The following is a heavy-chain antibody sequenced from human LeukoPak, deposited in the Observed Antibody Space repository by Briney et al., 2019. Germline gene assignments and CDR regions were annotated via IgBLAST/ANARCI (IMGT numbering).Heavy chain of an antibody. CDR3: TTDYYGSGSYPDAFDI. V-gene: IGHV3-15*01. J-gene: IGHJ3*02. D-gene: IGHD3-10*01. CDR1: GFTFSNAW. CDR2: IKSKTDGGTT. Sequence: GGPLRLSCAASGFTFSNAWMSWVRQAPGKGLEWVGRIKSKTDGGTTDYAAPVKGRLTISRDDSKNTLYLQMNSLKTEDTAVYYCTTDYYGSGSYPDAFDIWGRGTMVTVSS.